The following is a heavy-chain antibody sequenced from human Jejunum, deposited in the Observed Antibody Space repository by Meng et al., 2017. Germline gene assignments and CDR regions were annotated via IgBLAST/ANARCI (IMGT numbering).Heavy chain of an antibody. V-gene: IGHV3-7*01. J-gene: IGHJ4*02. D-gene: IGHD3-3*01. CDR2: IKKDGSVK. Sequence: GGSLRLSCVASGFTFSNYWMTWVRQAPGKGLEWLANIKKDGSVKYYVDSVKGRFTISRDSAKNSVYLQMNSLRAEDTAVYFCATDLYGVKDFDDWGQGTLVTVSS. CDR1: GFTFSNYW. CDR3: ATDLYGVKDFDD.